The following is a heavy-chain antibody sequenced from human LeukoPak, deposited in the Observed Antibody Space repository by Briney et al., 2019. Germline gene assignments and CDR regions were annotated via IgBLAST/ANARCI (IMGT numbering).Heavy chain of an antibody. Sequence: GGSLRLSCAASGFTFSSYWMSWVRQAPGKGLEWVGLIKSKTDGGTTDYGAPVKGGFTMSRDDSKNTLYLQMNSLKTEDTAVYYCTILGYCTNGVCPTHYCWGQGTLVTVSS. CDR3: TILGYCTNGVCPTHYC. CDR2: IKSKTDGGTT. CDR1: GFTFSSYW. V-gene: IGHV3-15*01. D-gene: IGHD2-8*01. J-gene: IGHJ4*02.